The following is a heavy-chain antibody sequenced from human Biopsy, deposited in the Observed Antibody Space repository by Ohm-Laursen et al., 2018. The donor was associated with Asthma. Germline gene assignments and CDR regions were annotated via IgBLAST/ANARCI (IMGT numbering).Heavy chain of an antibody. D-gene: IGHD6-19*01. J-gene: IGHJ6*02. V-gene: IGHV4-39*01. CDR2: LHYRGSPYYT. CDR3: VRQVGYRSGWPKMLFVYYGMDV. Sequence: SETLSLTCTVSGGSISNSNYYWGWIRQSPGKGLEWIGSLHYRGSPYYTFYNPSLESRVTISLDASKNEFSLGLTYVTAADTAQYYCVRQVGYRSGWPKMLFVYYGMDVWGPGTTVTVSS. CDR1: GGSISNSNYY.